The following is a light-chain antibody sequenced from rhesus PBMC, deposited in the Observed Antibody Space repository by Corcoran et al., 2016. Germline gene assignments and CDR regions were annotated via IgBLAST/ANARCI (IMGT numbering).Light chain of an antibody. J-gene: IGKJ3*01. CDR3: QQHNSYPFT. Sequence: DIQMTQSPSSLSASVGDTVTITCQASQGISKFLAWYQQKPGKAPNLLRYDASTLQSGVPSRFSGSGSGTEFTLTISSLQPEDFATYYCQQHNSYPFTFGPGTKLDIK. V-gene: IGKV1-33*02. CDR1: QGISKF. CDR2: DAS.